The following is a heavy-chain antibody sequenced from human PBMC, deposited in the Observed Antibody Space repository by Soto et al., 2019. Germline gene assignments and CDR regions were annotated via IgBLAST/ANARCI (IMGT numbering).Heavy chain of an antibody. V-gene: IGHV1-2*04. CDR1: GYTFTGYY. J-gene: IGHJ4*02. CDR3: ARDRMAGYGDYLYYFDY. D-gene: IGHD4-17*01. CDR2: INPNSGGT. Sequence: QVQLVQSGAEVKKPGASVKVSCKASGYTFTGYYMHWVRQAPGQGLEWMGWINPNSGGTNYAQKFQGWVTMTRDTSISTAYMELSRLRSDDTAVYYCARDRMAGYGDYLYYFDYWGQGTLVTVSS.